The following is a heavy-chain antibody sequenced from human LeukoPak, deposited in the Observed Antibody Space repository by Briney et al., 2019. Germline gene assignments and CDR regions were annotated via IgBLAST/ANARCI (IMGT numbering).Heavy chain of an antibody. CDR1: GYTFTSYY. J-gene: IGHJ4*02. CDR2: INPSGGST. D-gene: IGHD1-1*01. V-gene: IGHV1-46*01. Sequence: ASVKVSCKASGYTFTSYYIHWVRQAPGQGLEWLGIINPSGGSTSYAQNFKGRVTMTRDTSTITVYMELTSLRSEDTALYYCARGGIVGANWFLFDSWGQGTLVTVSS. CDR3: ARGGIVGANWFLFDS.